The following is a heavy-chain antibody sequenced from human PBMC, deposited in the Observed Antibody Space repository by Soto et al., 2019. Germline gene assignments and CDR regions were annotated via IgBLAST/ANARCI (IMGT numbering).Heavy chain of an antibody. V-gene: IGHV3-11*06. J-gene: IGHJ4*02. D-gene: IGHD3-22*01. CDR2: ISSSSSYT. Sequence: GGSLRLSCAASGFTFSDYYMSWIRQAPGKGLEWVSYISSSSSYTNYADSVKGRFTISRDNAKNPLYLQMNSLRAEDTAVYYCARNLGYDSSRYYYVRYFDNWGQGTLVTVSS. CDR1: GFTFSDYY. CDR3: ARNLGYDSSRYYYVRYFDN.